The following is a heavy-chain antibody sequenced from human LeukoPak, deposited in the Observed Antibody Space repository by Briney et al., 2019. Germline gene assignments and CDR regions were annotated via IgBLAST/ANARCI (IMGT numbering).Heavy chain of an antibody. CDR2: MYYSGST. Sequence: PSETLSLTCSVSGGSISSYYWSWIRQPPGKGLEWIGYMYYSGSTNYNPSLKSRVTISVDTSKNQFSLRLSSVTAADTAVYYCARVEAGPSSYYFDYWGQGTLVTVSS. CDR1: GGSISSYY. V-gene: IGHV4-59*01. D-gene: IGHD6-19*01. J-gene: IGHJ4*02. CDR3: ARVEAGPSSYYFDY.